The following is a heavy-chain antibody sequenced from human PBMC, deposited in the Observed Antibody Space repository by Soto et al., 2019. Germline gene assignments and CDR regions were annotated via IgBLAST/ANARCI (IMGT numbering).Heavy chain of an antibody. V-gene: IGHV1-58*01. D-gene: IGHD3-3*02. CDR1: EFTFTSST. J-gene: IGHJ6*02. CDR2: IVVGSGNT. Sequence: SVKVSCKASEFTFTSSTVQWVRQARGQRLEWIGWIVVGSGNTNYAQKFQERVTITRDMSTSTAYMELSSLRSEDTAVYYCAAADEGWKLALDVWGQGTTVTVSS. CDR3: AAADEGWKLALDV.